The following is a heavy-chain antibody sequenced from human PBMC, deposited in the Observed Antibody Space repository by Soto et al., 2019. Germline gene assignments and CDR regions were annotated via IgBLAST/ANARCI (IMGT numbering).Heavy chain of an antibody. V-gene: IGHV1-69*01. J-gene: IGHJ6*02. D-gene: IGHD3-10*01. Sequence: QVQLVQSGAEVKRPGSSVKVSCKASGDMFRYSAFTWVRQAPGQGLAWMGVIIPLFRKTDVAQKFQGRVNLTADESTSSLYMEVSSLTSEDTAVYYCARARLSNGDPNIYFFYGLDVWGQGTTITVSS. CDR3: ARARLSNGDPNIYFFYGLDV. CDR1: GDMFRYSA. CDR2: IIPLFRKT.